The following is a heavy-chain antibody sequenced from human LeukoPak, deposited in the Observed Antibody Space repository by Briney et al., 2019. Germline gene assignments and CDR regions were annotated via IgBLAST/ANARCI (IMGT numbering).Heavy chain of an antibody. D-gene: IGHD2-15*01. Sequence: SGPTLVNPTQTLTLTCTFSGFSLSTSGVGVGWIRQPPGKALEWRALIYWNDDKRYSPSLKSRLTITKDTSKNQVVLTMTNMDPVDTATYYCARYIVVVVDDAFDIWGEGTMVTVSS. CDR3: ARYIVVVVDDAFDI. CDR2: IYWNDDK. V-gene: IGHV2-5*01. J-gene: IGHJ3*02. CDR1: GFSLSTSGVG.